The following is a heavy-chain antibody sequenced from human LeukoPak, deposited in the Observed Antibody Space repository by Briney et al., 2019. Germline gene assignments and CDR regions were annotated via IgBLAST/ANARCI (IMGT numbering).Heavy chain of an antibody. Sequence: SETLSLTCTVSGGSISTSSYNWGWIRQPPGKGLEWIVRIYYSGSTYNNPSLNSRVTISVDTPKNQFSLELPSVTAADAAVYYCASPLGYCYTTTCHGDYWGQGTLVTVSS. J-gene: IGHJ4*02. V-gene: IGHV4-39*01. CDR2: IYYSGST. CDR1: GGSISTSSYN. CDR3: ASPLGYCYTTTCHGDY. D-gene: IGHD2-2*01.